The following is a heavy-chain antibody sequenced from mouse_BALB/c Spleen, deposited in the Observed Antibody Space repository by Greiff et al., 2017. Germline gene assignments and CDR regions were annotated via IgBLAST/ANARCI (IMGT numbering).Heavy chain of an antibody. D-gene: IGHD1-1*01. J-gene: IGHJ3*01. CDR1: GYSITSGYY. CDR2: ISYDGSN. Sequence: DVQLQESGPGLVKPSQSLSLTCSVTGYSITSGYYWNWIRQFPGNKLEWMGYISYDGSNNYNPSLKNRISITRDTSKNQFFLKLNSVTTEDTATYYCARGGAGSSSSFAYWGQGTLVTVSA. CDR3: ARGGAGSSSSFAY. V-gene: IGHV3-6*02.